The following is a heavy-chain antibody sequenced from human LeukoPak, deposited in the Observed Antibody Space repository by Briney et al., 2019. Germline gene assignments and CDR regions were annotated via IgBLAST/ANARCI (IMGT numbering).Heavy chain of an antibody. J-gene: IGHJ4*02. CDR3: AKDPRITIFGVVQPRPSYFDY. CDR2: ISYDGSNK. Sequence: PGGSLRLSCAASGFTFSSYGMHWVRQAPGKGLEWVAVISYDGSNKYYADSVKGQFTISRDNSKNTLYLQMNSLRAEDTAVYYCAKDPRITIFGVVQPRPSYFDYWGQGTLVTVSS. D-gene: IGHD3-3*01. CDR1: GFTFSSYG. V-gene: IGHV3-30*18.